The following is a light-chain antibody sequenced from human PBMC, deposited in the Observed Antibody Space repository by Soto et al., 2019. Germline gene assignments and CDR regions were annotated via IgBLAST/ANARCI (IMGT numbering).Light chain of an antibody. CDR3: QHYGTSAL. Sequence: EIVLTQSPGTLSLSPGERATLSCRASQSVSDSYLAWYQQKPGQAPRLLIYASSRATGIPDRFSGSESGTDFTLTISRLEPEDFAVYYWQHYGTSALFGPGTKVDIK. CDR1: QSVSDSY. J-gene: IGKJ3*01. CDR2: AS. V-gene: IGKV3-20*01.